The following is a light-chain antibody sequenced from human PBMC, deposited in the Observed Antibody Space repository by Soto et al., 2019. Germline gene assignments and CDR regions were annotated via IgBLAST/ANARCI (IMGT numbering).Light chain of an antibody. V-gene: IGLV2-14*01. CDR2: DVS. J-gene: IGLJ2*01. CDR3: ASYTAYNPLVV. CDR1: SSDIGAYNY. Sequence: QSLLTQPASVSGSPGQSIAISCTGTSSDIGAYNYVSWYQHHPGKAPKLIIYDVSSRPSGVSNRFSGSKSGNAASLTISGLQADDEADYFCASYTAYNPLVVFGGGTKVTVL.